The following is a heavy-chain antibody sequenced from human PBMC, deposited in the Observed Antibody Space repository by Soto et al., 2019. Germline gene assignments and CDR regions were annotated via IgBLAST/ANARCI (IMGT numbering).Heavy chain of an antibody. V-gene: IGHV4-39*01. Sequence: QLQLQESGPGLVKPSETLSLTCTVSLGSISSSSFYWGWIRRPPGKGLEWIGTIYYSGSTYYNPSLKSRVSISVDTSENQFSLKLSSVTAADTAIYYCARHIAVAGTPLYFDYWGLGALVTVSS. D-gene: IGHD6-19*01. J-gene: IGHJ4*02. CDR2: IYYSGST. CDR3: ARHIAVAGTPLYFDY. CDR1: LGSISSSSFY.